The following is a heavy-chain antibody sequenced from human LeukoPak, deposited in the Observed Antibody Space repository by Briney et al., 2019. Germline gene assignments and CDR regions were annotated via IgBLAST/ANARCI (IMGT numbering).Heavy chain of an antibody. CDR3: AKRGVVIRVILVGFHKEAYYFDS. CDR1: GITLSNYA. J-gene: IGHJ4*02. V-gene: IGHV3-23*01. Sequence: GGSLRLSSAVSGITLSNYAMSWVRQAPGKGLEWVAGISGSGGGTNYADSVKGRFTISRDNPKNTLFLQMNNLSADDTAVYFCAKRGVVIRVILVGFHKEAYYFDSWGQGALVTVSS. CDR2: ISGSGGGT. D-gene: IGHD3-10*01.